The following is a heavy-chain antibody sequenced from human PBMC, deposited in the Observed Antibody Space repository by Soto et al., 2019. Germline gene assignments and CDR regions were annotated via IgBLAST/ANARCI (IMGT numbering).Heavy chain of an antibody. V-gene: IGHV3-30-3*01. J-gene: IGHJ4*02. D-gene: IGHD6-19*01. CDR3: ARDAQWLVTDSYDY. Sequence: QVQLVESGGGVVQPGRSLRLSCAASGFTFSGYAMHWVRQAPGKGLEWVAIISYDGSNKYYTDSVKGRFTISRDNSKNTLYLQMNSLRAEDTAVYYCARDAQWLVTDSYDYWGQGTLVTVSS. CDR1: GFTFSGYA. CDR2: ISYDGSNK.